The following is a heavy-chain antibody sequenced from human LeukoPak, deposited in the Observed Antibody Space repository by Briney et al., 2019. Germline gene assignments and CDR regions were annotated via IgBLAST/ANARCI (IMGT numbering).Heavy chain of an antibody. CDR2: INHSGST. CDR3: ASQAAGPNWFDP. V-gene: IGHV4-34*01. D-gene: IGHD6-13*01. CDR1: GFTFNNYA. J-gene: IGHJ5*02. Sequence: GSLRLSCAASGFTFNNYAMSWIRQPPGKGLEWIGKINHSGSTNYNPSLKSRVTISVDTSKNQFSLKLSSVTAADTAVYYCASQAAGPNWFDPWGQGTLVTVSS.